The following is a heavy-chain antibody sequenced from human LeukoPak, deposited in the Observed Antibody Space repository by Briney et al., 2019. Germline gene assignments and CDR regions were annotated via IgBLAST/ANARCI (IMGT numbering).Heavy chain of an antibody. CDR1: GFTFSSYS. CDR2: ISSSSSYI. J-gene: IGHJ4*02. CDR3: ARDMDYDSGQVDY. Sequence: GGSLRLSCAASGFTFSSYSMNWVRQAPGKGLEWVSSISSSSSYIYHADSVKGRFTISRDNAKNSLYLQMNSLRAEDTAVYYCARDMDYDSGQVDYWGQGTLVTVSS. D-gene: IGHD3-22*01. V-gene: IGHV3-21*01.